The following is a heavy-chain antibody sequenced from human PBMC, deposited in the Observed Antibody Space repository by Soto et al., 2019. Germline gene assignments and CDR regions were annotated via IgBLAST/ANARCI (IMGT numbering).Heavy chain of an antibody. J-gene: IGHJ6*03. D-gene: IGHD2-2*01. CDR2: IWYDGSNK. V-gene: IGHV3-33*01. CDR1: GFTFSSYG. Sequence: GGSLRLSCAASGFTFSSYGMHWVRQAPGKGLEWVAVIWYDGSNKYYADSVKGRFTISRDNSKNTLYLQMNSLRAEDTAVYYCARGSDIVVVPAAFYYYYMDVWGKGTTVTVSS. CDR3: ARGSDIVVVPAAFYYYYMDV.